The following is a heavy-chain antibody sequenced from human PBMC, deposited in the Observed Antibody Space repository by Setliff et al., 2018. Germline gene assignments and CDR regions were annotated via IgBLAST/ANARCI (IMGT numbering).Heavy chain of an antibody. J-gene: IGHJ5*02. CDR2: IMPIFGST. D-gene: IGHD2-21*01. CDR3: ARNRGGTAIANWFDR. CDR1: GGSFSSFS. Sequence: SVKVSCKASGGSFSSFSIHWVRQAPGQGLEWMGRIMPIFGSTNYAQNFQGRVTITADKSTSTAYMDLSSLRSEDSAVYYCARNRGGTAIANWFDRWGQGTLVTVSS. V-gene: IGHV1-69*08.